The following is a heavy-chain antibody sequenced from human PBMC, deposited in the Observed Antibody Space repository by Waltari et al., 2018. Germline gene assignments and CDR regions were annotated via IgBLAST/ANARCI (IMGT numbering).Heavy chain of an antibody. V-gene: IGHV1-69*12. D-gene: IGHD1-26*01. J-gene: IGHJ3*01. CDR1: GGSFGTYA. Sequence: QVHLVQSGAAVRRPGSSVKVSCEASGGSFGTYAITWVRQAPGQGLEWIAGIIPIFGKPNYAQKFQDRVKVAADELTRTAFMELSSLRPDDTAVYYCAKRIVGGPFDVWGQGTMVIVSS. CDR2: IIPIFGKP. CDR3: AKRIVGGPFDV.